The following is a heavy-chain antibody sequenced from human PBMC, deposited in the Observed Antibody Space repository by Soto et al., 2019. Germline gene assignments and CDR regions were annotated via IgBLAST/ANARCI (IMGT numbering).Heavy chain of an antibody. Sequence: EVQLVESGGGLVQPGGPRRPSGAPSGFTASNTKRPWYRKLPGKGLEWVSVINRGGTTTYADSVRGRLTTSRDNSKNTLYLQMSSLRAEDTAVYYCARARFGGLAAIFADCWGQGTLVTVSS. V-gene: IGHV3-66*01. CDR1: GFTASNTK. CDR2: INRGGTT. J-gene: IGHJ4*02. D-gene: IGHD5-12*01. CDR3: ARARFGGLAAIFADC.